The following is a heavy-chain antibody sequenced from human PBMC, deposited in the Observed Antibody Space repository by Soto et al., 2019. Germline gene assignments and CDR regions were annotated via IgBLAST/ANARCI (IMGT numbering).Heavy chain of an antibody. D-gene: IGHD2-2*01. J-gene: IGHJ2*01. Sequence: EQLQQWGAGLLKPSETLSLTCAVYGGSFCGYYWSWIRQPPGKGLEWIGEINHSGSTNYNPSLKSRVTISVDTSKNQFSLKLSSVTAADTAVYYCARRLYCSSTSCYFRYFDLWGRGTLVTVSS. CDR1: GGSFCGYY. CDR2: INHSGST. V-gene: IGHV4-34*01. CDR3: ARRLYCSSTSCYFRYFDL.